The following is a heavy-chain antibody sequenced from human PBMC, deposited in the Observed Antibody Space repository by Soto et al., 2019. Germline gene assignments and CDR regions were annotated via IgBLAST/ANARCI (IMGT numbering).Heavy chain of an antibody. V-gene: IGHV4-4*02. D-gene: IGHD6-13*01. CDR1: GGSISSNNW. CDR2: IYHSGST. Sequence: SETLSLTCAVSGGSISSNNWWSWVRQPPGKGLEWIGEIYHSGSTNYNPSLKSRVTISVDKSKNQFSLKLSSVTAADTAVYYCARGRGSSWPRGSYYFDYWGQGTLVTVSS. CDR3: ARGRGSSWPRGSYYFDY. J-gene: IGHJ4*02.